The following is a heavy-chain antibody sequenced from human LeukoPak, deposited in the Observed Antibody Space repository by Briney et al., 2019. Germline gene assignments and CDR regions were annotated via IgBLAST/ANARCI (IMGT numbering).Heavy chain of an antibody. J-gene: IGHJ4*02. V-gene: IGHV3-64*01. D-gene: IGHD3-22*01. Sequence: GGSLRLSCAASGFTFSTYALHWVRQAPGRGLEYVSAISSNGGTTYYANSVKGRFTISRDNSKNTLYLQMGSLRAEDMAVYYCARADYDTSGYYADYWGQGTLVTVSS. CDR2: ISSNGGTT. CDR3: ARADYDTSGYYADY. CDR1: GFTFSTYA.